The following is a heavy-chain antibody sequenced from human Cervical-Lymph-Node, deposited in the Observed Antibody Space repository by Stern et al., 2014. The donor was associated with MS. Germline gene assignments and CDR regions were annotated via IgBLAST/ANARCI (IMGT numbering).Heavy chain of an antibody. CDR1: SDSFRNYF. CDR2: IYYSGSA. Sequence: VQLVESGPGLLKPSETLSLTCSVSSDSFRNYFWTWIRQPPGRTLEWIGYIYYSGSANYNPPLRSRAPIPVAPPNKQFSLNLPSGTAADTAVYYCARKADWGDYFDYWGQGTLVTVSS. D-gene: IGHD7-27*01. V-gene: IGHV4-59*08. J-gene: IGHJ4*02. CDR3: ARKADWGDYFDY.